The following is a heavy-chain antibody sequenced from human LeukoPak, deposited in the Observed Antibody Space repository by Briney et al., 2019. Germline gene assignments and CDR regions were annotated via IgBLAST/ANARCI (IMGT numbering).Heavy chain of an antibody. J-gene: IGHJ4*02. CDR2: ISGSGGST. D-gene: IGHD4-17*01. CDR1: GFTFSSYA. CDR3: ANDRRTTGSY. Sequence: GGSLRLSCAASGFTFSSYAMSWVRQAPGKGLEWVSAISGSGGSTYYADSVKGRFTISRDNSKNTLYLQITSLRAEDTAVYYCANDRRTTGSYWGQGTLVTVSS. V-gene: IGHV3-23*01.